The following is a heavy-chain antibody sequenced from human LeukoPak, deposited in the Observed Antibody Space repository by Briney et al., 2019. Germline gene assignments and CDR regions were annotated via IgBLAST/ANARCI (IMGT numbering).Heavy chain of an antibody. D-gene: IGHD3-10*01. J-gene: IGHJ4*02. CDR1: GFTFSSYA. Sequence: SGGSLRLSCAVSGFTFSSYAMSWVRQAPGKGLEWVSVISGSGDSTHYADSVKGRFTISRDNSKNTLYLQMNSLRAEDTAVYYCAKGRGYYYGSGSYYTLDYWGQGTLVTVSS. CDR3: AKGRGYYYGSGSYYTLDY. V-gene: IGHV3-23*01. CDR2: ISGSGDST.